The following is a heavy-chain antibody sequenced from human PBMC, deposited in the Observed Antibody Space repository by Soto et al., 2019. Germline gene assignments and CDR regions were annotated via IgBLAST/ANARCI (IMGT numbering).Heavy chain of an antibody. Sequence: SQALSLTDAIPGETDSSNRAALYWVRQSPSRGLEWLGRTYYRSKWYYDYALSVKSRITINPDTSKNQFSLQLNSVTPEDTAVYYCARALVGSGWFDPWGQGTLVTV. CDR1: GETDSSNRAA. J-gene: IGHJ5*02. CDR3: ARALVGSGWFDP. D-gene: IGHD1-26*01. CDR2: TYYRSKWYY. V-gene: IGHV6-1*01.